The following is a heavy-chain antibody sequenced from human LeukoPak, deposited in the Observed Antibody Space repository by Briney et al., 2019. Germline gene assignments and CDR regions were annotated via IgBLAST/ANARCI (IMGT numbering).Heavy chain of an antibody. CDR2: ISGDAGST. J-gene: IGHJ4*02. D-gene: IGHD5-24*01. Sequence: GGSLRLSCAASGFTFDGYAMHWVRQAPGKGLEWVSLISGDAGSTYYADSVKGRFTISRDDSKNSLYLQMNSLRTEDTAFYYCAKDIYRGLDMATRPDYWGQGILVTVSS. V-gene: IGHV3-43*02. CDR3: AKDIYRGLDMATRPDY. CDR1: GFTFDGYA.